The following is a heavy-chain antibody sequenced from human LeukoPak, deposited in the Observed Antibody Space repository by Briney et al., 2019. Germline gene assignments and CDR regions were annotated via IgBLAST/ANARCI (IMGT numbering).Heavy chain of an antibody. CDR2: ISSSGTYI. V-gene: IGHV3-21*01. D-gene: IGHD4-17*01. CDR3: TRDGLLTVTNDY. Sequence: GGSLRLSCAASGFTFRTYSMNWVRQAPGKGLEWVSSISSSGTYIYYADSVKGRFTISRDNAKNSLYLQMNSLRAEDTAVYYCTRDGLLTVTNDYWGQGTLVTVSS. J-gene: IGHJ4*02. CDR1: GFTFRTYS.